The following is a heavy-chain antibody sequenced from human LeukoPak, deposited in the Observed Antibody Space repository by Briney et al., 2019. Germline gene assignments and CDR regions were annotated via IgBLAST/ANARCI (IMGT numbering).Heavy chain of an antibody. Sequence: GGSLRLSCAASGFTFSNAWMNWVRQAPGKGLEWVGRIKSKTDGGTTDYAAPVKGRFTISRDDSKNTLYLQMNSLETEDTAVYYCTTYTVTTPYYFDYWGQGTLVTVSS. CDR1: GFTFSNAW. CDR3: TTYTVTTPYYFDY. CDR2: IKSKTDGGTT. J-gene: IGHJ4*02. D-gene: IGHD4-17*01. V-gene: IGHV3-15*07.